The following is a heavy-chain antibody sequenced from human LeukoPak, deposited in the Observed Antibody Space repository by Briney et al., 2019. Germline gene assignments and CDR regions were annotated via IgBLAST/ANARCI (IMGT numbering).Heavy chain of an antibody. Sequence: ASVKVSCKASGYTFTGYYMHWVRQAPGQGLEWMGWINPNSGGTNYAQKFQGRVTMTRDTSISTAFMELSRLRSDDTAVYYCARGKTTVTSFGYWGQGTLVTVSS. CDR2: INPNSGGT. D-gene: IGHD4-17*01. V-gene: IGHV1-2*02. CDR1: GYTFTGYY. CDR3: ARGKTTVTSFGY. J-gene: IGHJ4*02.